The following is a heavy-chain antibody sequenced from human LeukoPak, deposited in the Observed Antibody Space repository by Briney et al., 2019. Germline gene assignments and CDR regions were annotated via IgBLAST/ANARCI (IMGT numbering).Heavy chain of an antibody. J-gene: IGHJ4*02. CDR1: GFTFSDYY. CDR3: AKESGKFDY. Sequence: GGSLRLSCAASGFTFSDYYMSWIRQAPGKGLEWVSLISGDGVSTFYADSVKGRFSISRDNSKNSLYLEMNSLRTEDAAMYYCAKESGKFDYWGQGTLVAVSS. CDR2: ISGDGVST. V-gene: IGHV3-43*02.